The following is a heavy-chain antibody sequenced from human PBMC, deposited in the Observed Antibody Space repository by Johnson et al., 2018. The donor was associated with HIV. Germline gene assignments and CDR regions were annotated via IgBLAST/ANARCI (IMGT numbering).Heavy chain of an antibody. CDR1: GFTFSSYG. CDR2: IWYDGNNK. Sequence: QMQLVESGGGVVQPGRSLRLSCAASGFTFSSYGMHWVRQAPGKGLEWVAVIWYDGNNKYYADSVKGRFTISRDNSKNTLYLQMNSLRDEDTALYYCAKDRSGGALGAFDIWGHGTMVTVSS. D-gene: IGHD2-15*01. CDR3: AKDRSGGALGAFDI. V-gene: IGHV3-33*06. J-gene: IGHJ3*02.